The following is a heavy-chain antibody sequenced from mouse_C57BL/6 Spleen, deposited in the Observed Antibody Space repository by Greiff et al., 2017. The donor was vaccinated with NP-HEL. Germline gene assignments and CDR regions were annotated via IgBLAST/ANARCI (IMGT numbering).Heavy chain of an antibody. CDR1: GYAFSSSW. CDR2: IYPGDGDT. D-gene: IGHD1-1*01. CDR3: ARGYYGSSWGFAY. J-gene: IGHJ3*01. Sequence: QVQLQQSGPELVKPGASVKISCKASGYAFSSSWMNWVKQRPGKGLEWIGRIYPGDGDTNYNGKFKGKATLTADKSSSTAYMQLSSLTSEDSAVYFCARGYYGSSWGFAYWGQGTLVTVSA. V-gene: IGHV1-82*01.